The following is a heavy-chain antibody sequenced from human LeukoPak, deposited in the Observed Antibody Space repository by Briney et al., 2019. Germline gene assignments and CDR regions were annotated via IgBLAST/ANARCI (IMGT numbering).Heavy chain of an antibody. Sequence: SETLSLTCVVSGVSISSFNWWTWVRQPPGKGLEWIGEIYHSGNTNYNPSLESRVTISVDRSKNHFSLKVNSVTAADTAVYYCARTLLTTYYYDSSGYYFDYWGQGTLVTVSS. J-gene: IGHJ4*02. CDR1: GVSISSFNW. V-gene: IGHV4-4*02. CDR3: ARTLLTTYYYDSSGYYFDY. CDR2: IYHSGNT. D-gene: IGHD3-22*01.